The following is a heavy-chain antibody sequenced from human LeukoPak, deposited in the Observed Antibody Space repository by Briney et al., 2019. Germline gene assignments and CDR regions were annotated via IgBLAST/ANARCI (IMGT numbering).Heavy chain of an antibody. Sequence: SEALSLTCAVSTDSFSSHYWTWIRQPPGKGLEWIGYISYIGSTNYNPSLKSRVTISIDTSKNQFSLKLSSVTAADTAVYYCARDLVTVTKGFDIWGQGTMVSVSS. D-gene: IGHD4-17*01. CDR3: ARDLVTVTKGFDI. V-gene: IGHV4-59*11. J-gene: IGHJ3*02. CDR1: TDSFSSHY. CDR2: ISYIGST.